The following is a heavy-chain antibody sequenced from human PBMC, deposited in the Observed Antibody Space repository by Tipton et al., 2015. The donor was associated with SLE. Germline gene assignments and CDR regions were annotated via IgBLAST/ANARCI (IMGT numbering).Heavy chain of an antibody. CDR3: ARVMGPG. D-gene: IGHD3-16*01. V-gene: IGHV3-74*01. CDR2: INTDGSTT. J-gene: IGHJ4*02. CDR1: GFTFSTYW. Sequence: SLRLSCAASGFTFSTYWMHWFRQVPGKGLVWVSRINTDGSTTSYADSVKGRFTVSRDNARNTLYLQMNSLRTEDTAVYYCARVMGPGWGQGTLVTVSS.